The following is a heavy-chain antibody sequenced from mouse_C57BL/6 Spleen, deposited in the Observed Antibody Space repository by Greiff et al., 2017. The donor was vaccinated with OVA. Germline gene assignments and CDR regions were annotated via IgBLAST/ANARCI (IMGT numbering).Heavy chain of an antibody. CDR2: INPGSGGN. V-gene: IGHV1-54*01. CDR1: GYAFTNYL. Sequence: QVQLKESGAELVRPGTSVKVSCKASGYAFTNYLIEWVKQRPGQGLEWIGVINPGSGGNNYTETLKGKATLSAEKSSSTAYMQLSSRTSEDSAGYYCARGSNYEAWLAYGGQGTRVTVSA. J-gene: IGHJ3*01. CDR3: ARGSNYEAWLAY. D-gene: IGHD2-5*01.